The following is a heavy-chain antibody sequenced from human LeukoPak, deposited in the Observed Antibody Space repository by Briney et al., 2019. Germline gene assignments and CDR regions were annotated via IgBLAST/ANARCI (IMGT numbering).Heavy chain of an antibody. CDR3: ARDTSWAFDI. J-gene: IGHJ3*02. Sequence: GGSLRLSCAASGFTFNNAWMNWVRQAPGKGLEWVSYISSSGSTIYYADSVKGRFTISRDNAKNSLYLQMNSLRAEGTAVYYCARDTSWAFDIWGQGTMVTVSS. V-gene: IGHV3-48*04. CDR2: ISSSGSTI. CDR1: GFTFNNAW.